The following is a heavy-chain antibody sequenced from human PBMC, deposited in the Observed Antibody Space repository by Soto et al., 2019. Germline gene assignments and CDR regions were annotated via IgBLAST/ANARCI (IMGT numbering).Heavy chain of an antibody. CDR3: ARGDNSGWSAFDV. CDR1: GFTFSTYD. V-gene: IGHV3-13*01. Sequence: GGSLRLSCAASGFTFSTYDMHWVRQDTGKGLEWVSAIGTAGDTYYPDSVKGRFIISRDNAESSLFLQMNSLRAGDTAVYYCARGDNSGWSAFDVWGQGTMVTVSS. D-gene: IGHD6-19*01. J-gene: IGHJ3*01. CDR2: IGTAGDT.